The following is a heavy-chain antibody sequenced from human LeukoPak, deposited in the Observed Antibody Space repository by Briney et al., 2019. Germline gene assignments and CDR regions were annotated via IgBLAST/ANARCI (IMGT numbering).Heavy chain of an antibody. V-gene: IGHV1-24*01. J-gene: IGHJ6*02. D-gene: IGHD3/OR15-3a*01. Sequence: ASVKVSCKVSGDTLIELAIHWVRQAPGKGLEWMGGLDPEDGATMYAQKFEGRVSMTEDTTTDTAYMELSSVRSEVTAVYYCATARQYDDFAGYPWYYGLDVWGQGTAVTVSS. CDR2: LDPEDGAT. CDR3: ATARQYDDFAGYPWYYGLDV. CDR1: GDTLIELA.